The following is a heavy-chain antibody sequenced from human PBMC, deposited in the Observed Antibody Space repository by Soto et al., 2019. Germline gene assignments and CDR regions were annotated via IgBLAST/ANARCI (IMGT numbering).Heavy chain of an antibody. Sequence: GGSLRLSCAASGFTFDDYAMHWVRQVPGKGLEWVSGISWNSGDIGYADSVKGRFTISRDNAKNSLYLQMNSLRAEDTALYYCAKGGSGAVAGRTDYWGQGALVTVSS. V-gene: IGHV3-9*01. J-gene: IGHJ4*02. CDR3: AKGGSGAVAGRTDY. CDR1: GFTFDDYA. D-gene: IGHD6-19*01. CDR2: ISWNSGDI.